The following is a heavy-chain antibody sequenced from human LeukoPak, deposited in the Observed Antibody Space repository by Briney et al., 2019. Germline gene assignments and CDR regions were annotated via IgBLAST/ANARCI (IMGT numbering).Heavy chain of an antibody. CDR2: MYYSGSS. D-gene: IGHD6-13*01. Sequence: SETLSLTCTVSGGSIRGYYWSWIRQPPGKGLEWIAHMYYSGSSKYNPCLKSRATISRDTSKNQFSLKLTSVTVADTAVYFCAREGVATAGAFDNWGQGTLVTVS. V-gene: IGHV4-59*01. CDR1: GGSIRGYY. J-gene: IGHJ4*02. CDR3: AREGVATAGAFDN.